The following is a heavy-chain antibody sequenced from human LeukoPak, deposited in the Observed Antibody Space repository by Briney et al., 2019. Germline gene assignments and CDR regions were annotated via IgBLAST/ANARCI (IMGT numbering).Heavy chain of an antibody. J-gene: IGHJ6*03. Sequence: GGSLRLSCAASGFTFSSYAMSWIRQAPGKGLEWVSYISSSGSTIYYADSVKGRFTISRDNAKNSLYLQMNSLRAEDTAVYYCARGRDVDTAMVAQDYYYYMDVWGKGTTVTVSS. CDR1: GFTFSSYA. V-gene: IGHV3-11*04. CDR3: ARGRDVDTAMVAQDYYYYMDV. CDR2: ISSSGSTI. D-gene: IGHD5-18*01.